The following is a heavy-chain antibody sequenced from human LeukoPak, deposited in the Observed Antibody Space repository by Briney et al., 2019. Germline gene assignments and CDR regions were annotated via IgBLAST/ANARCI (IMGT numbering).Heavy chain of an antibody. V-gene: IGHV3-23*01. CDR2: ISGSGGTT. J-gene: IGHJ3*02. Sequence: VGSLRLSCTASGFTFSNFAMSWVRQAPGKGLEWVSCISGSGGTTYYADSVKGRFIISRDNSKKTLYLQMNSLRAEDTAVYYCARDRIPKIKVDAFDIWGHGTMVTVSS. CDR3: ARDRIPKIKVDAFDI. CDR1: GFTFSNFA. D-gene: IGHD2-21*01.